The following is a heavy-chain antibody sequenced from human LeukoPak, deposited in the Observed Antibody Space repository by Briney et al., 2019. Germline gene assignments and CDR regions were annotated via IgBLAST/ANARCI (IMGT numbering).Heavy chain of an antibody. CDR2: IYYSGST. J-gene: IGHJ4*02. CDR3: ARDIYDYVWGSYPL. Sequence: SETLSLTCTVSGGSISRYYWSWIRQPPGKGLEWIGYIYYSGSTNYNPSLKSRVTISVDTPKNQFSLKLSSVTAADTAVYYCARDIYDYVWGSYPLWGQGTLVTVSS. D-gene: IGHD3-16*02. V-gene: IGHV4-59*01. CDR1: GGSISRYY.